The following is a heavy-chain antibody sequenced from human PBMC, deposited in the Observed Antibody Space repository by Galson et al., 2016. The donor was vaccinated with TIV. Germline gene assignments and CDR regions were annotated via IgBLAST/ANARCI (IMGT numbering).Heavy chain of an antibody. CDR3: AKDGELLFFHAFDM. Sequence: SLRLSCAASGFTFDDYAMHWVRQAPGRGLELVSSISWDSGNLVYADSVKGRFTISRDNAKNFLYLQMNSLRAEDTDLYTCAKDGELLFFHAFDMWGLGTMVTVSS. V-gene: IGHV3-9*01. CDR2: ISWDSGNL. J-gene: IGHJ3*02. D-gene: IGHD1-7*01. CDR1: GFTFDDYA.